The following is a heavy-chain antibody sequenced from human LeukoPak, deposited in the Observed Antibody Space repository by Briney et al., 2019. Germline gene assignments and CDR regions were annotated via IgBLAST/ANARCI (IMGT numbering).Heavy chain of an antibody. Sequence: GGSLRLSYAASGFTFSSYWMSWVRRAPGKGLEWVANIKQDGSEKYYVDSVKGRFTISRDNAKNSLYLQMNSLRAEDTAVYYWASHYYGSGNDYWGQGTLVTVSS. V-gene: IGHV3-7*01. J-gene: IGHJ4*02. CDR3: ASHYYGSGNDY. CDR1: GFTFSSYW. D-gene: IGHD3-10*01. CDR2: IKQDGSEK.